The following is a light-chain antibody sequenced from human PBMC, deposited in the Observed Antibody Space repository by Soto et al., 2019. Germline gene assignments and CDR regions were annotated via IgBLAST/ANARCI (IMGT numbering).Light chain of an antibody. V-gene: IGKV1-5*03. CDR1: QSISMW. Sequence: DIQMTQSPCTLSACVGCRVTITFRASQSISMWLAWYQQKPGKAPKVLIYKASSLESGVPSRFSGSGSGTEFSLTISSLQPDDFATYYCQHYNSYSEAFGQGTKVDIK. J-gene: IGKJ1*01. CDR3: QHYNSYSEA. CDR2: KAS.